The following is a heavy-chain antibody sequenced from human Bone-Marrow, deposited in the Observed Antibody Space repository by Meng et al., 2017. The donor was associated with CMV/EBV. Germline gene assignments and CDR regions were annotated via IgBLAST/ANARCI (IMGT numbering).Heavy chain of an antibody. CDR2: INHSGST. CDR3: ARDRYYYYGMDV. CDR1: GGSFSGYY. Sequence: SETLSLTCAVYGGSFSGYYWSWIRQPPGKGLEWIGEINHSGSTNYNPSLKSRVTISVDTSKNQFSLKLGSVTAADTAVYYCARDRYYYYGMDVWGQGTTVTVSS. V-gene: IGHV4-34*01. J-gene: IGHJ6*02.